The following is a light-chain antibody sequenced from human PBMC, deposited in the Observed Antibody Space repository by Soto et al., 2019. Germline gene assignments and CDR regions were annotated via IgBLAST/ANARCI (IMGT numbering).Light chain of an antibody. V-gene: IGKV3-20*01. CDR3: QQYGSSVWT. CDR2: GAS. Sequence: EIVLTQSPCTLSLSPGEGATLSCRASQSVSSSYLAWYQQKPGQAPRLLIYGASSRATGIPDRFSGSGSGTDFTLTISRLEPEDFAVYYCQQYGSSVWTFDQRTKVDI. J-gene: IGKJ1*01. CDR1: QSVSSSY.